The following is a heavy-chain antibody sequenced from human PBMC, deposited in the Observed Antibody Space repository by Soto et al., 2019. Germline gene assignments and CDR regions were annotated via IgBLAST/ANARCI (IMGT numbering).Heavy chain of an antibody. D-gene: IGHD5-18*01. CDR2: ISAYNGNT. CDR3: ARDNGYSYGTGRVDY. J-gene: IGHJ4*02. V-gene: IGHV1-18*01. Sequence: VASVKVSCKASGYTFTSNGISWVRQAPGQGLEWMGWISAYNGNTNYAQKLQGRVTMTTDTSTSTAYMELRSLRSDDTAVYYCARDNGYSYGTGRVDYWGQGTLVTVSS. CDR1: GYTFTSNG.